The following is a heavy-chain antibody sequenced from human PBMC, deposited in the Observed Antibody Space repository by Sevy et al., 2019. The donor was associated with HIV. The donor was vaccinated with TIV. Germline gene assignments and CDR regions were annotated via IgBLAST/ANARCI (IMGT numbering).Heavy chain of an antibody. CDR2: IKEDGSAK. CDR1: RFTFKTYW. D-gene: IGHD1-26*01. Sequence: GGSLRLSDAASRFTFKTYWMSWVRQAPGKGLEWVGNIKEDGSAKYYADSVRGRFTISRDNAKNSLYLQMSSLRVEDTAVYYCARDSPGYGGYSYWGQGTLVTVSS. V-gene: IGHV3-7*01. CDR3: ARDSPGYGGYSY. J-gene: IGHJ4*01.